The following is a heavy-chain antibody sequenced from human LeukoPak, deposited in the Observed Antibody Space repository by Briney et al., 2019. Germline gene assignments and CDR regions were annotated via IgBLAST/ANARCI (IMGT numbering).Heavy chain of an antibody. J-gene: IGHJ4*02. CDR2: IYYSGST. Sequence: SETLSLTCTVSCGSISSYYWSWIRQPPGKGLEWIGYIYYSGSTNYNPSLKSRVTISVDTSKNQFSLKLSSVTAADTAVYYCARASYGGNYNFDYWGQGTLATVSS. V-gene: IGHV4-59*01. D-gene: IGHD4/OR15-4a*01. CDR3: ARASYGGNYNFDY. CDR1: CGSISSYY.